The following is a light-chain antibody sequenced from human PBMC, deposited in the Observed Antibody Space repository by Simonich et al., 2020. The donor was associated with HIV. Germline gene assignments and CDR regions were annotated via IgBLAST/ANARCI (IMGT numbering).Light chain of an antibody. CDR3: GTWDSSLSAVV. Sequence: QSVLTQPPSVSAAPGQQVTISCSGSSSKIGNNYVSWYQQLPGTAPKFLIYDNNKRPSGIPDRFSGSKSGTSATLGITGLQTGDEADYYCGTWDSSLSAVVFGGGTKLTVL. CDR1: SSKIGNNY. V-gene: IGLV1-51*01. CDR2: DNN. J-gene: IGLJ2*01.